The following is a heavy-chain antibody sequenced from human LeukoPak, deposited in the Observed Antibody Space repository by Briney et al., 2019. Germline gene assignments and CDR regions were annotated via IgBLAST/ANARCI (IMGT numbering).Heavy chain of an antibody. CDR3: ARDRVYYHGSGCLASAYYYGMDV. J-gene: IGHJ6*02. D-gene: IGHD3-10*01. V-gene: IGHV4-31*03. CDR2: IYYSGNT. Sequence: SQTLSLTCPVSGDSISSDGYYWSWIRQHPGKGLEWIGYIYYSGNTHYNPSLKSRLTISVDTSKNQFSLNLSSVTAADTAVYYCARDRVYYHGSGCLASAYYYGMDVWGQGTTVTVSS. CDR1: GDSISSDGYY.